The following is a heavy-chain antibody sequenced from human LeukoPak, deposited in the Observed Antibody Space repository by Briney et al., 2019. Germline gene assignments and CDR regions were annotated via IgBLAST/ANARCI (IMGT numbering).Heavy chain of an antibody. J-gene: IGHJ4*02. CDR2: INPSGGST. D-gene: IGHD3-22*01. CDR3: AKADRYDSSRFDY. CDR1: GYTFTSYY. V-gene: IGHV1-46*01. Sequence: ASVKVSCKASGYTFTSYYMHWVRQAPGQGLEWMGIINPSGGSTSYAQKFQGRVTMTRDMSTSTVYMELSSLRAEDTALYYCAKADRYDSSRFDYWGQGTLVTVSS.